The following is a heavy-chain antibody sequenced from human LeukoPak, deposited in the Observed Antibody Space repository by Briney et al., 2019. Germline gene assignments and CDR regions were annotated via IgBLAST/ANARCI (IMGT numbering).Heavy chain of an antibody. CDR1: GGSISSYY. V-gene: IGHV4-59*08. CDR2: IYYSGST. CDR3: ESHPAYYYDSSGTDLSDAFDI. J-gene: IGHJ3*02. Sequence: SETLSLTCTVSGGSISSYYWSWIRQPPGEGLEWIGYIYYSGSTNYSPSLKSRVTISVDTSKNQLSLELSSVTAADTAVYYCESHPAYYYDSSGTDLSDAFDIWGQGTMVTVSS. D-gene: IGHD3-22*01.